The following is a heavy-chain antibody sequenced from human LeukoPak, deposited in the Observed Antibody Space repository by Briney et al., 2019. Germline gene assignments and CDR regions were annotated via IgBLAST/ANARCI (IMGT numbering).Heavy chain of an antibody. CDR1: GGTFISYT. J-gene: IGHJ4*02. CDR3: ARVGGSDSSGSSDY. D-gene: IGHD6-19*01. CDR2: IIPILGIA. Sequence: SVKVSCKASGGTFISYTISWVRQAPGQGLEWMGRIIPILGIANYAQKFQGRVTITADKSTSTAYMELSSLRSEDTAVYYCARVGGSDSSGSSDYWGQGTLVTVSS. V-gene: IGHV1-69*02.